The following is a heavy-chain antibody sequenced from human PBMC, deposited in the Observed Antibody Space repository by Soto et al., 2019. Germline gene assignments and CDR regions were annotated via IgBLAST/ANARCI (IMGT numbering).Heavy chain of an antibody. J-gene: IGHJ4*02. CDR2: ISGSGGST. CDR1: GFTFSSYA. CDR3: AKVRDYYDSSGYY. Sequence: GALRLSCAVSGFTFSSYAMSWVRQAPGKGLEWVSAISGSGGSTYYADSVKGRFTISRDNSKNTLYLQMNSLRAEDTAVYYCAKVRDYYDSSGYYWGQGTLVTVSS. V-gene: IGHV3-23*01. D-gene: IGHD3-22*01.